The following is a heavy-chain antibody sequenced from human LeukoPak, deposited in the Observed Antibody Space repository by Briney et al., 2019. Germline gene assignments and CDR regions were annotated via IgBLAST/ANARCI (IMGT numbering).Heavy chain of an antibody. Sequence: ASVKVSCKASGYTFTGYYMYWVRQAPGQGLEWMGWINPNSGGTNYAQKFQGRVTMTRDTSISTAYMELSRLRSDDTAVYYCARSGGYCSGGSCYSFSPDYWGQGTLVTVSS. CDR2: INPNSGGT. J-gene: IGHJ4*02. V-gene: IGHV1-2*02. D-gene: IGHD2-15*01. CDR3: ARSGGYCSGGSCYSFSPDY. CDR1: GYTFTGYY.